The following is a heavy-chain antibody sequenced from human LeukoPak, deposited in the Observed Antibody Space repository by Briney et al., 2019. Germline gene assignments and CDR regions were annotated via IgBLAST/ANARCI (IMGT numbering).Heavy chain of an antibody. Sequence: ASVKVSCKASGYTFTSYYMHWVRQAPGQGLEWMGIINPSGGSTSYAQKFQGKVTMTRDTSTSTVYMELSSLRSEDTAVYYCARVYYDSSGYFYFDYWGQGTLVTVSS. V-gene: IGHV1-46*01. CDR2: INPSGGST. CDR3: ARVYYDSSGYFYFDY. J-gene: IGHJ4*02. CDR1: GYTFTSYY. D-gene: IGHD3-22*01.